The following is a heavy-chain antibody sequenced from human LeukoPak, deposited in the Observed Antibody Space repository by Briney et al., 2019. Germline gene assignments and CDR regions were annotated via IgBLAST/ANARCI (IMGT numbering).Heavy chain of an antibody. V-gene: IGHV3-48*03. J-gene: IGHJ6*03. CDR2: ISSSGSTI. CDR3: ARVRDYDFWSGPYYMDV. D-gene: IGHD3-3*01. Sequence: GGSLRLTCAASGFTFSSYKMNWLRQAPGKGLEWVSYISSSGSTIYYADSVKGPFTISRDNAKNSLYLQMHSLRAEDTAVYYCARVRDYDFWSGPYYMDVWGKGTTVTVSS. CDR1: GFTFSSYK.